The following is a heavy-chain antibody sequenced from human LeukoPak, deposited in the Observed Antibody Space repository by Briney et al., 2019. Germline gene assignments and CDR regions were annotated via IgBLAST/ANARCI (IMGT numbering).Heavy chain of an antibody. J-gene: IGHJ6*03. D-gene: IGHD3-10*01. CDR3: ARHRGTSIRGISPSYYLNYMDV. CDR1: GGTFSSYA. Sequence: ASVKVSCKASGGTFSSYAISWVRQAPGQGLEWMGGIIPIFGTANYAQKFQGRVTITADESTSTAFMDLSSLRSEDTAVYYCARHRGTSIRGISPSYYLNYMDVWGKGTTVTISS. V-gene: IGHV1-69*01. CDR2: IIPIFGTA.